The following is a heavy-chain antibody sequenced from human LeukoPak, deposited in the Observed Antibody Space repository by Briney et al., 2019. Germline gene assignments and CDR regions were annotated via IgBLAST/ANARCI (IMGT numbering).Heavy chain of an antibody. V-gene: IGHV4-30-2*01. CDR1: GGSISSGDYY. CDR3: ARATVSWSRTCYFDY. J-gene: IGHJ4*02. D-gene: IGHD4-11*01. Sequence: SQTLSLTCTVSGGSISSGDYYWSWIRQPPGKGLQWIGFIYHSGSTYYNPSLKSRVTISVDRSKNQFSLKLSSVTAADTAVYYCARATVSWSRTCYFDYWGQGTLVTISS. CDR2: IYHSGST.